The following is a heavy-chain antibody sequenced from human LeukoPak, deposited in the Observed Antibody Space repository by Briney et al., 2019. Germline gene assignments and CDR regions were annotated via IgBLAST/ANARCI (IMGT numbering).Heavy chain of an antibody. CDR1: GYTFTSYY. CDR3: ATLVVVPAATLWGLYYFDY. Sequence: ASVKVSCKASGYTFTSYYMHWVRQAPGQGLEWMGIINPSGGSTSYAQKFQGRVTMTRDTSTSTVYMELSSLRSEDTAVYYCATLVVVPAATLWGLYYFDYWGQGTLATVSS. D-gene: IGHD2-2*01. CDR2: INPSGGST. V-gene: IGHV1-46*01. J-gene: IGHJ4*02.